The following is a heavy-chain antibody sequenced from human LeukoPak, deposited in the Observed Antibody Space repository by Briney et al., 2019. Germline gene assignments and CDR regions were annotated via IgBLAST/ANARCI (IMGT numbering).Heavy chain of an antibody. V-gene: IGHV4-39*07. CDR3: ARLYDSSGYYYVHDY. D-gene: IGHD3-22*01. Sequence: SSETLSLTCTVSGGSISSGSYYWSWIRQPPGKGLEWIGEINHSGSTNYNPSLKSRVTISVDTSKNQFSLKLSSVTAADTAVYYCARLYDSSGYYYVHDYWGQGTLVTVSS. J-gene: IGHJ4*02. CDR1: GGSISSGSYY. CDR2: INHSGST.